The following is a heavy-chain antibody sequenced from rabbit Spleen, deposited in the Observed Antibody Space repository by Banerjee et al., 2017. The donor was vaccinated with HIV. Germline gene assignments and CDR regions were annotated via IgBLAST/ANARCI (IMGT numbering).Heavy chain of an antibody. D-gene: IGHD1-1*01. J-gene: IGHJ2*01. V-gene: IGHV1S45*01. CDR3: ARNYVNAFDP. Sequence: QEQLVESGGGLVQPGGSLKLSCKASGFTLSSYYMNWVRQAPGKGLEWIACIDTNDGDTDYANWPKGRFTISKTSSTTVTLQMTSLTAADTATYFCARNYVNAFDPWGQGTLVTVS. CDR1: GFTLSSYYM. CDR2: IDTNDGDT.